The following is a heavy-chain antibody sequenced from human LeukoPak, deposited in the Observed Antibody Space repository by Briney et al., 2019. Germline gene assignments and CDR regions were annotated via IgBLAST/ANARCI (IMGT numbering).Heavy chain of an antibody. CDR3: ARLFHPALSGNYPFDY. Sequence: PSETLSLTCTVSGGSINSYYWSWIRQPPGKGLEWIAYIYYSGSTSYNPSLKSRVTISVDTSKNQFSLKLNSVTAAGTAMYYCARLFHPALSGNYPFDYWGQGTLVTVPS. V-gene: IGHV4-59*01. J-gene: IGHJ4*02. CDR1: GGSINSYY. D-gene: IGHD1-26*01. CDR2: IYYSGST.